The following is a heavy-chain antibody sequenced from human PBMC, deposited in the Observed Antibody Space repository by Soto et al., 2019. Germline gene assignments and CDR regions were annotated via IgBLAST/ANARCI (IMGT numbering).Heavy chain of an antibody. CDR1: GFTFSSYA. CDR3: AKSAASYSSTWYQRSPDY. Sequence: AGGSLRLSCVASGFTFSSYAMSWVRQAPGKGLEWVSSISGSGVTTYYADSVKGRFTVSRDNSKNTLYIQMNKLRAEDSAVYYCAKSAASYSSTWYQRSPDYWGQGTLVTVSS. CDR2: ISGSGVTT. D-gene: IGHD6-13*01. V-gene: IGHV3-23*01. J-gene: IGHJ4*02.